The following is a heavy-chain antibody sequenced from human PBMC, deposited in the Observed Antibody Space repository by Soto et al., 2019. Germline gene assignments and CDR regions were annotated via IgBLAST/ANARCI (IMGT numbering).Heavy chain of an antibody. CDR3: ARLPVVPAAITNNWFDP. CDR1: GYSFTSYW. J-gene: IGHJ5*02. V-gene: IGHV5-10-1*01. CDR2: IDPSDSYT. Sequence: LKISCKGSGYSFTSYWISWVRQMPGKGLEWMGRIDPSDSYTNYSPSFQGHVTISADKPISTAYLQWSSLKASDTAMYYCARLPVVPAAITNNWFDPWGQGTLVTVSS. D-gene: IGHD2-2*01.